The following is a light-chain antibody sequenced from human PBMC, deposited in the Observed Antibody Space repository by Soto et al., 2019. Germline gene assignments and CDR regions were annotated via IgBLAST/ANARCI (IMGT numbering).Light chain of an antibody. V-gene: IGKV3-15*01. CDR2: GAS. CDR1: QSVGSD. Sequence: EIVMTQSPATLPVSPGERATLACRTSQSVGSDLAWYQQKPGQPPRLLIYGASTRASGIPARFSGSGSGTDFPLTISGLQSEDFAVYHCQHYTTWPLTFGGGTKVEIK. CDR3: QHYTTWPLT. J-gene: IGKJ4*01.